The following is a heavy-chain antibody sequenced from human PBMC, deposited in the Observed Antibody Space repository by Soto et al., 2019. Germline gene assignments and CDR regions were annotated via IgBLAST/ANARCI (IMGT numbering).Heavy chain of an antibody. V-gene: IGHV4-34*01. CDR3: ARDKSSSSAGIDY. D-gene: IGHD6-6*01. J-gene: IGHJ4*02. Sequence: PSETLSLTCAVYGGSFSGYYWRWIRQPPRKGLEWIGEINHSGSTNYNPSLKSRVTISVDTSKNQFSLKLSSVTAADTAVYYCARDKSSSSAGIDYWGQGTLVTVS. CDR1: GGSFSGYY. CDR2: INHSGST.